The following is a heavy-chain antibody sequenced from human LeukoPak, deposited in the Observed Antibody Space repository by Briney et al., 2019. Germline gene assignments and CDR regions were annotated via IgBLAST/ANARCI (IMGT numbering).Heavy chain of an antibody. CDR2: INAGNGNT. J-gene: IGHJ4*02. Sequence: ASVKVSCKASGYTFTSYAMHWVRQAPGQRLEWMGWINAGNGNTKYSQKFQGRVTITRDTSASTAYMELSSLRSEDTAVYYCARDFWWFRELLSYFDYWGQGTLVTVSS. D-gene: IGHD3-10*01. CDR3: ARDFWWFRELLSYFDY. CDR1: GYTFTSYA. V-gene: IGHV1-3*01.